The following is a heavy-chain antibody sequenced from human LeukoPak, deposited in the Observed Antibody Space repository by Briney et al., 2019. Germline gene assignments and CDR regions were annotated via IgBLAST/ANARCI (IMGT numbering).Heavy chain of an antibody. Sequence: GGSLRLSCAASGFTFSSYAMHWVRQAPGKGLEWVAVISYDGSNKYYADSVKGRFTISRDNAKNSLYLQMNSLRAEDTAVYYCARALLTSAMVSYWGQGTLVTVSS. CDR3: ARALLTSAMVSY. V-gene: IGHV3-30-3*01. J-gene: IGHJ4*02. CDR1: GFTFSSYA. CDR2: ISYDGSNK. D-gene: IGHD5-18*01.